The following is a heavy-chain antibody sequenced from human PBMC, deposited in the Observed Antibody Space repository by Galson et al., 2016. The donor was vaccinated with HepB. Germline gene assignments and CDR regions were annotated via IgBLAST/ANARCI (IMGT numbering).Heavy chain of an antibody. CDR2: ISGSGGST. CDR1: GFTFRSYA. D-gene: IGHD3-10*01. Sequence: SLRLSCAASGFTFRSYAMTWVRQAPGKGLEWVSTISGSGGSTYHADSVKGRFTISRDNSKNTVYLQMNSLRAEDTAVYYCAKFASGTYYLDSFDYWGQGTLVTVYS. CDR3: AKFASGTYYLDSFDY. J-gene: IGHJ4*02. V-gene: IGHV3-23*01.